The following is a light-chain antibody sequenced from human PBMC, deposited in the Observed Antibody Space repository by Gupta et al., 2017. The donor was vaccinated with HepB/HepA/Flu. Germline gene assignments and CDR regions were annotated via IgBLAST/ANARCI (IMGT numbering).Light chain of an antibody. Sequence: SYVLTQPPAVSVAPGKTASITCGGDNIATKSVHWYQQKPGQAPVLVVYGDGDRPSGIPLRFSDSNSGDTATLTISRVEAGDEADYYCQVWDNGRVVFGGGTKLTVL. V-gene: IGLV3-21*03. CDR2: GDG. CDR1: NIATKS. J-gene: IGLJ2*01. CDR3: QVWDNGRVV.